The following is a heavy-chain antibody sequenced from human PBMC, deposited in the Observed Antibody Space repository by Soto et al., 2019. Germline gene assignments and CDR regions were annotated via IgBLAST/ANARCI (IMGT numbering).Heavy chain of an antibody. D-gene: IGHD5-18*01. CDR2: ISAYNGNT. Sequence: QVQLVQSGAEVKKPGASVKVSCKASGYTFTSYGISWVRQAPGQGLERMGWISAYNGNTNYAQKRQGRVTMTTDTSTSTAYMELRSLRSDDTAVYYCARVGDTAMAYWYFDLWGRGTLVTVSS. J-gene: IGHJ2*01. V-gene: IGHV1-18*01. CDR3: ARVGDTAMAYWYFDL. CDR1: GYTFTSYG.